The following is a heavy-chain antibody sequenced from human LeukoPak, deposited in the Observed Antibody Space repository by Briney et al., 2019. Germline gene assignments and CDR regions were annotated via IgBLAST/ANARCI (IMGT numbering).Heavy chain of an antibody. CDR3: AREPSGLLFDY. CDR2: ISPYNDNT. CDR1: GYTFTGYY. Sequence: ASVKVSCKASGYTFTGYYMHWVRQAPGQGLEWMGWISPYNDNTNYAQKFQGRVTMTTDTSTSTVFMELRGLRSDDTAVYYCAREPSGLLFDYWGQGTLVTVSS. D-gene: IGHD6-25*01. J-gene: IGHJ4*02. V-gene: IGHV1-18*04.